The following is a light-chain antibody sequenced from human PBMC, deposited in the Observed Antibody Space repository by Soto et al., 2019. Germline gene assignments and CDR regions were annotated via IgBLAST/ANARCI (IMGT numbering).Light chain of an antibody. CDR2: EVT. CDR3: SAYTTSSTRV. J-gene: IGLJ1*01. Sequence: QSALTQPASVSGSPGQSIAISCTGSSSDIGIYKYVSWYQQHPGKVPKLIIYEVTNRPSGVSNRFSGSQSDNTASLTISGLHAEDESDYYCSAYTTSSTRVFGTGTKVTVL. CDR1: SSDIGIYKY. V-gene: IGLV2-14*01.